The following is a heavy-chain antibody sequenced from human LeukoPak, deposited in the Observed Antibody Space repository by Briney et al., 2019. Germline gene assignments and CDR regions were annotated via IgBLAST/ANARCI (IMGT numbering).Heavy chain of an antibody. V-gene: IGHV4-30-4*01. CDR1: GGSINDANHY. CDR3: ARVKITMVRGVIERDAFDI. D-gene: IGHD3-10*01. CDR2: IYYSGST. Sequence: SETLSLTCTVSGGSINDANHYWGWIRQPPGKGLEWIGYIYYSGSTYYNPSLKSRVTISVDTSKNQFSLKLSSVTAADTAVYYCARVKITMVRGVIERDAFDIWGQGTMVTVSS. J-gene: IGHJ3*02.